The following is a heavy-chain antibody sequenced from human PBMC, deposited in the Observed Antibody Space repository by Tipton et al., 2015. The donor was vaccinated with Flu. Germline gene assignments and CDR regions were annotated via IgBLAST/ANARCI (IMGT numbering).Heavy chain of an antibody. J-gene: IGHJ4*02. CDR2: IYTSGST. CDR1: GGSISSYY. Sequence: LRLSCTVSGGSISSYYWSWIRQPAGKGLEWIGRIYTSGSTNYNPSLKSRVTMSVDTSKNQFSLKLSSVTAADTAVYYCAREVQLEGGEFDYWGQGTLVTVSS. D-gene: IGHD1-1*01. CDR3: AREVQLEGGEFDY. V-gene: IGHV4-4*07.